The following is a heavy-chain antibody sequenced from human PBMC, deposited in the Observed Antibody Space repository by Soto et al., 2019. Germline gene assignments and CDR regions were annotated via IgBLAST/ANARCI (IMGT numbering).Heavy chain of an antibody. CDR1: GGSVSPYY. Sequence: PSETLSLTCTVSGGSVSPYYWSWIRQPPGKGLEWIGHINYSGSTSYNPSLKSRVTISVDTSKNQFSLNLSSVTAADTAVYYCARGARYVDLNVAGWFDPWGQGTLVTLSS. CDR3: ARGARYVDLNVAGWFDP. D-gene: IGHD3-16*01. CDR2: INYSGST. V-gene: IGHV4-59*02. J-gene: IGHJ5*02.